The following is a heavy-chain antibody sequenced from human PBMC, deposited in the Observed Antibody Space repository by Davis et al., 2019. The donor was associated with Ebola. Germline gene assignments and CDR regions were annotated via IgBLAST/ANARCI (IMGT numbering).Heavy chain of an antibody. CDR1: GGSISSYY. D-gene: IGHD6-13*01. CDR3: ARDKGSNWYGYDP. V-gene: IGHV3-11*04. J-gene: IGHJ5*02. CDR2: ISSSSSTI. Sequence: LSPTCTVSGGSISSYYWSWIRQPPGKGLEWVSYISSSSSTIYYADSVKGRFTISRDNAKSSLYLQMNSLRAEDTAVYYCARDKGSNWYGYDPWGQGTLVTVSS.